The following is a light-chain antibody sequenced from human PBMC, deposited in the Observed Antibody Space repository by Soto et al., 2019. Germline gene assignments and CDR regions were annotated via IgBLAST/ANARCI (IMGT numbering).Light chain of an antibody. J-gene: IGKJ4*01. Sequence: DIQMTQSPSSLSASVGDRVTITCRASQSAGRFLNWYQQKPGKAPTVLINVASTLRSGVPSRFSGSGSGTDFNLTINSLQPEDFATYFCQQSFTTPLTFGGGTKVEIK. CDR1: QSAGRF. CDR3: QQSFTTPLT. CDR2: VAS. V-gene: IGKV1-39*01.